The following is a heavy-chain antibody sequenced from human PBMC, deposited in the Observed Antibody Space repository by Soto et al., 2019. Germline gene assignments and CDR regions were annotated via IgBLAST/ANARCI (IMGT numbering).Heavy chain of an antibody. Sequence: GVSLRLSCASSRFTFSSYSMNWVRQAPGKVLEWVSSISSSSSYIYYADSVKGRFTISRDNAKNSLYLQMNSLRAEDTAVYYCQRDRGDWYYSSLDYWGQGHPLTVPS. CDR3: QRDRGDWYYSSLDY. D-gene: IGHD2-21*01. V-gene: IGHV3-21*01. CDR1: RFTFSSYS. J-gene: IGHJ4*02. CDR2: ISSSSSYI.